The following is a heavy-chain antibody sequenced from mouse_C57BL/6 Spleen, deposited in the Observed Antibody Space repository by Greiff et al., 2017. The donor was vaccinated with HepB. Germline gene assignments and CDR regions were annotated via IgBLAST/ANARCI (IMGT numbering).Heavy chain of an antibody. D-gene: IGHD1-1*01. Sequence: EVKLVESEGGLVQPGRSMKLSCTASGFTFSDYYMAWVRQVPEKGLEWVANINYDGSSTYYLDSLKSRFIISRDNAKNILYLQMSSLKSEDTATYYCARGFYYGSSPSYFDYWGQGTTLTVSS. CDR3: ARGFYYGSSPSYFDY. J-gene: IGHJ2*01. CDR1: GFTFSDYY. CDR2: INYDGSST. V-gene: IGHV5-16*01.